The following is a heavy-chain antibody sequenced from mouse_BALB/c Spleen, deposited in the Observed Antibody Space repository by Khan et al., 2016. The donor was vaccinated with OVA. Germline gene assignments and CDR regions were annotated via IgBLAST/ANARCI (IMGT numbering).Heavy chain of an antibody. CDR1: GFNIKDYY. V-gene: IGHV14-1*02. CDR3: ARAGYSPWFAY. CDR2: IGPENGNT. Sequence: VQLQQPGAELVRPGALVKLSCKASGFNIKDYYIHWVKQRPEQGLEWIGWIGPENGNTIYDPKFQGKANITADTSSNTAYLHFSSLTSEDTAVYYCARAGYSPWFAYWGQGTLVTGSA. D-gene: IGHD2-3*01. J-gene: IGHJ3*01.